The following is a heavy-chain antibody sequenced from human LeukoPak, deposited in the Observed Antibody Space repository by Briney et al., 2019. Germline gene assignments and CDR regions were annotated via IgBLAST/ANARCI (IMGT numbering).Heavy chain of an antibody. J-gene: IGHJ4*02. CDR1: GFTFTTYT. CDR3: AKPDCPSTSCYTLDY. D-gene: IGHD2-2*02. V-gene: IGHV3-23*01. CDR2: FSGSSDST. Sequence: GGSLRLSCAASGFTFTTYTMRWVRQAPGKGLEWVSAFSGSSDSTYYADSVKGRFTISRDNSKNTLYLQMSSLRAEDSALYYCAKPDCPSTSCYTLDYWGQGTLVTVSS.